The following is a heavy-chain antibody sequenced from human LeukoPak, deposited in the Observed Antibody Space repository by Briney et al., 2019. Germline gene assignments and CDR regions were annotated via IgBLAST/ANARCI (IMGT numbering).Heavy chain of an antibody. CDR3: ARDLFVGYVYYFDY. Sequence: GGSLRLSCAASGFTFSSYSMNWARQAPGKGLEWVSSISSSSSYIYYADSVKGRFTISRDNAKNSLYLQMNSLRAEDTAVYYCARDLFVGYVYYFDYWGQGTLVTVSS. D-gene: IGHD3-3*01. J-gene: IGHJ4*02. V-gene: IGHV3-21*01. CDR1: GFTFSSYS. CDR2: ISSSSSYI.